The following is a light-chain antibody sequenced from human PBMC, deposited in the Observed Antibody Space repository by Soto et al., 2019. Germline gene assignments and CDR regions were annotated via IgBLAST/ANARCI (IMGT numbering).Light chain of an antibody. V-gene: IGKV1-39*01. CDR3: QQSSTPPFT. CDR2: AAS. J-gene: IGKJ3*01. CDR1: QNISSY. Sequence: DIQMTQSPPSLSASVGDRVTITCRASQNISSYLNWYHQRPGKAPKLLIYAASSLQTGVPSRFSGSGSGRDFALTFSGLQAEDFGSYYCQQSSTPPFTFGPGTRVDIK.